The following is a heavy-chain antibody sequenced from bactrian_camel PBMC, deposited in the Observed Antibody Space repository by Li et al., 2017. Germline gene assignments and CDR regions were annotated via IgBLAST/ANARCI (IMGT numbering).Heavy chain of an antibody. CDR2: IQDDGMK. CDR1: GYTQRSGC. Sequence: VQLVESGGDLVQPGGSLRLSCAARGYTQRSGCLAWFRQVPGKEREMVAQIQDDGMKHYGGTAKGRFTISKDVAKDTLDLRMTSLKPEDSGMYYCAVDGPVAFCSDYPSDFGGWGKGTQVTVS. D-gene: IGHD2*01. J-gene: IGHJ6*01. V-gene: IGHV3S67*01. CDR3: AVDGPVAFCSDYPSDFGG.